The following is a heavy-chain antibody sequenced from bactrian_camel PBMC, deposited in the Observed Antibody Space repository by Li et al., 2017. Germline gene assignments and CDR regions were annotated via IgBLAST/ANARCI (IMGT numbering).Heavy chain of an antibody. CDR2: MHSGGQRT. V-gene: IGHV3S1*01. Sequence: HVQLVESGGGSVQAGGSLRLSCAVSAYGDASSYCEGWFRSGRVGIAAMHSGGQRTYYADSVQGRFTISRDDAKNTLYLQMNGLKPEDTAMYYCAGTSRGGAWDRSQTYNYWGQGTQVTVS. CDR1: AYGDASSYC. J-gene: IGHJ4*01. D-gene: IGHD2*01. CDR3: AGTSRGGAWDRSQTYNY.